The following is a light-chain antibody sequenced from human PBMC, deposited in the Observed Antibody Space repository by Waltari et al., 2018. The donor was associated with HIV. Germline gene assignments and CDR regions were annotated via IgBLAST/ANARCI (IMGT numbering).Light chain of an antibody. V-gene: IGLV1-44*01. CDR3: AARDDSLNVWV. CDR1: TSNVGSNP. J-gene: IGLJ3*02. Sequence: QSFLTQPPSASGTPGRRVVISCSGTTSNVGSNPVNWYRQVPVTAPKLLMFSNNQRPSGVTDRFSGSKSGTSASLAIKGLQSEDEADYYCAARDDSLNVWVFGGGTKLTVL. CDR2: SNN.